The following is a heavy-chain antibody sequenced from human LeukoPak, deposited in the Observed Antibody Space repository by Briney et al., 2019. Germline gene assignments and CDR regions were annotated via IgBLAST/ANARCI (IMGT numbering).Heavy chain of an antibody. V-gene: IGHV3-48*04. CDR1: GFTFSNYN. D-gene: IGHD6-25*01. Sequence: GGSLRLSCAASGFTFSNYNMNWVRQTPGKGLEWVSYISSSGSTIYYTDSVKGRFTISRDNAKNSLYLQMNSLRAEDTAVYYCARESFSSGARYYYYYMDVWGKGTTVTVSS. J-gene: IGHJ6*03. CDR3: ARESFSSGARYYYYYMDV. CDR2: ISSSGSTI.